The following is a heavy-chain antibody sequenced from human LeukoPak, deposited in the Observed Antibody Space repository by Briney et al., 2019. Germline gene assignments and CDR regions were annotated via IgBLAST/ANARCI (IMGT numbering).Heavy chain of an antibody. CDR3: ARVRARSSSWLGY. CDR1: GGSISSYY. D-gene: IGHD6-13*01. CDR2: IYYSGST. Sequence: NPSETLSLTCTVSGGSISSYYWSWIRQPPGKGLEWIGYIYYSGSTNYNPSLKSRVTISVDTSKNQFSLKLSSVTAADTAVYYCARVRARSSSWLGYWGQGTLVTVSS. J-gene: IGHJ4*02. V-gene: IGHV4-59*01.